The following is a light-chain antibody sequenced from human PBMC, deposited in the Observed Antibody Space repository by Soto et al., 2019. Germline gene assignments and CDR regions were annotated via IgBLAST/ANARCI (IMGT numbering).Light chain of an antibody. CDR2: SVS. J-gene: IGKJ4*01. V-gene: IGKV1-12*01. CDR1: QGVSGW. Sequence: DIQMTQSPSSVSASVGDRVTITCRASQGVSGWLAWYQQKPGKAPKLLIYSVSSLQSGVPARFSGSGSGTDFALTISSLQPDDFATYYCQKANGFPVAFGGGTRVEIK. CDR3: QKANGFPVA.